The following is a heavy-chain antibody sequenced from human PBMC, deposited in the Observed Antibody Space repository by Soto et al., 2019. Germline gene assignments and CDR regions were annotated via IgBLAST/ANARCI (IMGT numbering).Heavy chain of an antibody. J-gene: IGHJ6*02. CDR3: ARDPERVYYYGSGSLSYGMDV. CDR1: GGTFSSYA. V-gene: IGHV1-69*13. Sequence: SVKVSCKASGGTFSSYAISWVRQAPGQGLEWMGGIIPIFGTANYAQKFQGRVTIIADESTSTAYMELSSLRSEDTAVYYCARDPERVYYYGSGSLSYGMDVWGQGTTVTVSS. CDR2: IIPIFGTA. D-gene: IGHD3-10*01.